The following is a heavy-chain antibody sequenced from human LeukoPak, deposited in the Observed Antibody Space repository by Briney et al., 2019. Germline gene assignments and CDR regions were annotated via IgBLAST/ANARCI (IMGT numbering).Heavy chain of an antibody. V-gene: IGHV1-18*01. D-gene: IGHD2-15*01. Sequence: ASVKVSCKASGYSFTSYGISWVRQALGQGLEWMGWVSAYNGNTNSAQTFQGRVTMTTDTSTSTAYMELRRVRSDDTAVYYCAKDCSGGTCYFDYWGQGTLVTVSS. J-gene: IGHJ4*02. CDR3: AKDCSGGTCYFDY. CDR1: GYSFTSYG. CDR2: VSAYNGNT.